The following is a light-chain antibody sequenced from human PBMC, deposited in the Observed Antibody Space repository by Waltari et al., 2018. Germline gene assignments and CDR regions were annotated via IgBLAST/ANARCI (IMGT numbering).Light chain of an antibody. CDR3: GQGTHLPPT. Sequence: DVVMTRSPLSLPITPGQPASISCRSSQSLVHSNGNTYLSWYQQKPGQPPRRLIYEVSNQDSGVPDRFSGSGAGTDFTLKISRVEAEDVGVYYCGQGTHLPPTFGQGTKVEIK. J-gene: IGKJ1*01. CDR2: EVS. V-gene: IGKV2-30*02. CDR1: QSLVHSNGNTY.